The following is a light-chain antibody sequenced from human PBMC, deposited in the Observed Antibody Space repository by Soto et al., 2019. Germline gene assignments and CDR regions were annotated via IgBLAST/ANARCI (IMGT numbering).Light chain of an antibody. Sequence: QSVLTKPPSVSGAPGQRVTISCTGSSSNIGAGYDVHWYQQLPGTAPKLLIYGNSNRPSGVPDRFSGSKSGTSASLAITGLQAEDEADYYCQSYDSSLIGYVVFGGGTKLTVL. CDR1: SSNIGAGYD. J-gene: IGLJ2*01. V-gene: IGLV1-40*01. CDR3: QSYDSSLIGYVV. CDR2: GNS.